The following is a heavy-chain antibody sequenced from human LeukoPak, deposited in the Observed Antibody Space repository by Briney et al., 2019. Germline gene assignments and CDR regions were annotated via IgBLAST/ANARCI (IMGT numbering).Heavy chain of an antibody. CDR3: AREAIYDSSGYRDAFDI. J-gene: IGHJ3*02. V-gene: IGHV1-2*06. CDR2: INPNSGGT. Sequence: ASVKVSCKASGYTFTGYYMHWVRQAPGQGLEWMGRINPNSGGTNYAQKFQGRVTMTRDTSISTAYMELCRLRSDDTAVYYCAREAIYDSSGYRDAFDIWGQGTMVTVSS. CDR1: GYTFTGYY. D-gene: IGHD3-22*01.